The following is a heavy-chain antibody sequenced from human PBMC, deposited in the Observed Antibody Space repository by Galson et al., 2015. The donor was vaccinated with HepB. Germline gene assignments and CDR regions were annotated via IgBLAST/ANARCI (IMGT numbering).Heavy chain of an antibody. V-gene: IGHV3-48*03. J-gene: IGHJ4*02. CDR1: GFTFSSYE. CDR2: ISSSGSTK. D-gene: IGHD1-20*01. CDR3: ARDHEDKWNVRYYSDY. Sequence: SLRLSCAASGFTFSSYEMNWVRQAPGKGLEWVSYISSSGSTKYYADSVKGRFTISRDNAKNSLYLQMNSLRAEDTAVYYCARDHEDKWNVRYYSDYWGQGTLVTVSS.